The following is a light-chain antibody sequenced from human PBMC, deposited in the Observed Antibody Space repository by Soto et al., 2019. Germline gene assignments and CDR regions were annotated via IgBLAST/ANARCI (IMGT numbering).Light chain of an antibody. CDR2: QTA. J-gene: IGKJ1*01. CDR3: HQRQSWPRT. CDR1: QYINTR. Sequence: EIVLTQSPATLSSFPDDRVTLSCRASQYINTRLAWYQHRPGQAPRLLIYQTAIRAAGIPARFSASGTGTDFTLNSSDVQPEEFAVYYCHQRQSWPRTCGQGTKVDI. V-gene: IGKV3D-11*03.